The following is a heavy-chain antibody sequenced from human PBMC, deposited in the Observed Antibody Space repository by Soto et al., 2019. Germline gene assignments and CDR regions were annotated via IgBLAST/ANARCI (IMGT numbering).Heavy chain of an antibody. CDR3: ARVDYHGIAREGDYFEY. J-gene: IGHJ4*01. D-gene: IGHD4-17*01. V-gene: IGHV4-59*01. CDR1: GGSISTYW. Sequence: SETLSLTCSVSGGSISTYWWTWIRQPPGKGLEWIGYIYHRGTTDYNPSLKSRVTISVDTSKNQFSLKLNSVTAADTAMYYCARVDYHGIAREGDYFEYWGQGILATVSS. CDR2: IYHRGTT.